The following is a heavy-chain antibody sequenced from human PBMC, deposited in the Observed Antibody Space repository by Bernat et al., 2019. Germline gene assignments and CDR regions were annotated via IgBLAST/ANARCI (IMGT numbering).Heavy chain of an antibody. D-gene: IGHD1-7*01. Sequence: QVQLVESGGGVVQPGRSLRLSCAASGFTFSSYGMHWVRQAPGKGLEWVAVISYDGSNKYYADSVKGRFTISRDNSKNTLYLQMNSLRAEDTAVYYCASTNSGTPAQITDWYFDLWGRGTLVTVSS. CDR3: ASTNSGTPAQITDWYFDL. V-gene: IGHV3-30*03. CDR2: ISYDGSNK. CDR1: GFTFSSYG. J-gene: IGHJ2*01.